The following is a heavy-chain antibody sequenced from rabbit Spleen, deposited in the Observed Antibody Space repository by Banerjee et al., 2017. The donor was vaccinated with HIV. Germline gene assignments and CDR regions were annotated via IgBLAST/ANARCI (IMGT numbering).Heavy chain of an antibody. CDR2: IYGGGSAT. V-gene: IGHV1S45*01. J-gene: IGHJ4*01. CDR1: GFTLNSYW. CDR3: ARDLVAVIGWNFNL. Sequence: EQLEESGGGLVKPEGSLTLTCKASGFTLNSYWMCWVRQAPGNGLEWIACIYGGGSATVYATWAKGRFTISKTSSTVTLQMTSLTAADTATYFCARDLVAVIGWNFNLWGQGTLVTVS. D-gene: IGHD1-1*01.